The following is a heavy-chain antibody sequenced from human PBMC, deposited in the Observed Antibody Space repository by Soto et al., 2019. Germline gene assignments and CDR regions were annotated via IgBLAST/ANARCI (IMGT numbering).Heavy chain of an antibody. CDR2: IYYSGST. J-gene: IGHJ5*02. CDR1: GGSISSSSYY. D-gene: IGHD4-17*01. CDR3: GTTVTTIPRWFVP. Sequence: QLQLQESGPGLVKPSETLSLTCTVSGGSISSSSYYWGWLRQPPGKGLEWIGSIYYSGSTYYNPSLNIRRTISVDTSKNQFSLKLSSVTAADTAVYYCGTTVTTIPRWFVPCGQGTLVTVSS. V-gene: IGHV4-39*01.